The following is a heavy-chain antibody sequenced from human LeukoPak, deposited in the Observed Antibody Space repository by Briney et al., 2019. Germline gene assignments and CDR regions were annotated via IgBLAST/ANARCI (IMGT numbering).Heavy chain of an antibody. V-gene: IGHV4-4*07. CDR1: GGSISSYY. CDR2: IYTSGST. Sequence: PSETPSLTCTVSGGSISSYYWSWIRQPAGKGLEWIGRIYTSGSTNCNPSLKSRVTMSVDTSKNQFSLKLSSVTAADTAVYYCARMYSSGWYNWFDPWGQGTLVTVSS. CDR3: ARMYSSGWYNWFDP. J-gene: IGHJ5*02. D-gene: IGHD6-19*01.